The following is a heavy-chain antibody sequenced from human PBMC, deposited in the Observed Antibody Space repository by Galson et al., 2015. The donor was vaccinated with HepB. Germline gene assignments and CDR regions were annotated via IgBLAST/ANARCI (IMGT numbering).Heavy chain of an antibody. J-gene: IGHJ4*02. CDR3: ARGTTNPDPSGSYIEAYLDY. Sequence: TLSLTCTVSGGSISSGGYYWSWIRQHPGKGLEWIGYIYYSGSTYYNPSLKSRVTISVDTSKNQFSLKLSSVTAADTAVYYCARGTTNPDPSGSYIEAYLDYWGQGTLVTVSS. CDR2: IYYSGST. CDR1: GGSISSGGYY. V-gene: IGHV4-31*03. D-gene: IGHD1-26*01.